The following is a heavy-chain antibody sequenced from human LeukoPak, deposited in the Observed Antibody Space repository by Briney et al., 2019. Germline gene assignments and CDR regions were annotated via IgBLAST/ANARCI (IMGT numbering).Heavy chain of an antibody. J-gene: IGHJ4*02. V-gene: IGHV1-46*01. CDR3: ARAVGATIGFDY. Sequence: ASVKVSCKASGYTFTSYYMHWVRQAPGQGLEWMGIINPSGGSTSYAQKFQGRVTMTRDMSTSTVYMELRSLRSDDTAVYYCARAVGATIGFDYWGQGTLVTVSS. D-gene: IGHD1-26*01. CDR2: INPSGGST. CDR1: GYTFTSYY.